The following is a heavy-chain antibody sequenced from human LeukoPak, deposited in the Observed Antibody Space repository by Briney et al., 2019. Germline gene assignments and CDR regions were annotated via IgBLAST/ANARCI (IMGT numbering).Heavy chain of an antibody. V-gene: IGHV3-30*18. J-gene: IGHJ4*02. CDR3: AKIIYGSGSYYLFDY. CDR2: ISYDGSNK. CDR1: GFTFSTYG. Sequence: PGGSLRLSCAASGFTFSTYGMHWVRQAPGKGLEWVAVISYDGSNKYYADSVKGRFTISRDNSKNTLYLQMNSLRAEDTAVYYCAKIIYGSGSYYLFDYWGQGTLVTVSS. D-gene: IGHD3-10*01.